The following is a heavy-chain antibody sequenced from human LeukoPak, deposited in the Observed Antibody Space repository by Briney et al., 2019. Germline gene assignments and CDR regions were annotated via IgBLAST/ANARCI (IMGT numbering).Heavy chain of an antibody. CDR1: GFTFSSYS. V-gene: IGHV3-21*01. D-gene: IGHD5-12*01. CDR2: ISSSSSYI. Sequence: GGSLRLSCAASGFTFSSYSMNWVRQAPGKGLEWVSSISSSSSYIYYADSVKGRFTISRDNAKNSLYLQMNSLRAEGTAVYYCARSYYAVATFGYWGQGTLVTVSS. CDR3: ARSYYAVATFGY. J-gene: IGHJ4*02.